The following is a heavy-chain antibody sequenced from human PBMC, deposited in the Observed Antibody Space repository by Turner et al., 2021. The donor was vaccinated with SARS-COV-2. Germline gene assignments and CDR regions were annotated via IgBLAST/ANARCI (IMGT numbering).Heavy chain of an antibody. J-gene: IGHJ3*02. CDR2: YYSSGST. CDR1: GFTLSSNY. Sequence: EVPLVASGGGLIQPGRSLRLSCPAAGFTLSSNYMSWVRQAQGKGRDWVSVYYSSGSTYYADSVKGRLTISRDNSKNTLYLQMNSLRAEDAAVYDCARGYSSGWYQSGAFDIWGQGTMVTVSS. V-gene: IGHV3-53*01. CDR3: ARGYSSGWYQSGAFDI. D-gene: IGHD6-19*01.